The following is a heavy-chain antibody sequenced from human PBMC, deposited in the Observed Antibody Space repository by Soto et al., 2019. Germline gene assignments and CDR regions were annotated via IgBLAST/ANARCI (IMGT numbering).Heavy chain of an antibody. J-gene: IGHJ3*01. CDR2: MFKGGRT. CDR3: ARRVIRYSGGGFDV. Sequence: QVQLQESGPGRVNPSGTLSLTCAVSGGSITSDYWWTWIRQPPGRGLEWVGEMFKGGRTPCSPSLKSRVTISMDKYNNHFSLRLSSVIAADTAVYYCARRVIRYSGGGFDVWGQGTMVTVSS. D-gene: IGHD3-16*01. V-gene: IGHV4-4*02. CDR1: GGSITSDYW.